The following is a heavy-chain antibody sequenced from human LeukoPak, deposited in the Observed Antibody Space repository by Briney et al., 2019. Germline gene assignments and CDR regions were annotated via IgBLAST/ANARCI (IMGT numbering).Heavy chain of an antibody. CDR1: GASFNSDDQY. CDR3: SRGLDSRKLGY. Sequence: SETLSLTCTASGASFNSDDQYWNWIRQSPGKGLEWIGSIHPSGMLYNNPSLESRVTMSRDTSKNQFSLNLNSVTATDTAVYFCSRGLDSRKLGYWGQGILVTVSS. J-gene: IGHJ4*02. D-gene: IGHD3-22*01. CDR2: IHPSGML. V-gene: IGHV4-31*03.